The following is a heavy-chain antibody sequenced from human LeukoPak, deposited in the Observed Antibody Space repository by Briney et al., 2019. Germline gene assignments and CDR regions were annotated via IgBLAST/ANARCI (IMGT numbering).Heavy chain of an antibody. CDR3: ARGEYCSSTSCGYYFDY. V-gene: IGHV3-30*04. Sequence: GGSLRLSCAASGFTFSSYAMHWVRQAPGKGLEWVAVISYDGSNKYYADSVKGRFTISRDNSKNTLYLQMNSLRAEDTAVYYCARGEYCSSTSCGYYFDYWGQGTLVTVSS. CDR1: GFTFSSYA. CDR2: ISYDGSNK. J-gene: IGHJ4*02. D-gene: IGHD2-2*01.